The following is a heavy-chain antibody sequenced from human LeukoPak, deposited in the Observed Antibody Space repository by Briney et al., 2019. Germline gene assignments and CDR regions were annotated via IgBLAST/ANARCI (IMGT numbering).Heavy chain of an antibody. D-gene: IGHD1-26*01. CDR1: GYTFTSYA. CDR3: AREYPWGDAFDV. V-gene: IGHV1-3*01. Sequence: GASVTVSCKASGYTFTSYAMHWVRQAPGQRLEWMGWINAGNGNTKYSQKFQGRVTITRDTSASTAYMELSSLRSEDTAVYYCAREYPWGDAFDVWGQGTMVTVSS. CDR2: INAGNGNT. J-gene: IGHJ3*01.